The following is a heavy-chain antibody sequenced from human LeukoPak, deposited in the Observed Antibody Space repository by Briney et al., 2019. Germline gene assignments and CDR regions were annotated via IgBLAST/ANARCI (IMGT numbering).Heavy chain of an antibody. V-gene: IGHV3-7*01. CDR1: GFTFSSYG. J-gene: IGHJ4*02. CDR3: ARESRMIVVVITSYFDY. CDR2: IKQDGSEK. D-gene: IGHD3-22*01. Sequence: GGSLRLSCAASGFTFSSYGMHWVRQAPGKGLEWVANIKQDGSEKYYVDSVKGRFTISRDNAKNSLYLQMNSPRAEDTAVYYCARESRMIVVVITSYFDYWGQGTLVTVSS.